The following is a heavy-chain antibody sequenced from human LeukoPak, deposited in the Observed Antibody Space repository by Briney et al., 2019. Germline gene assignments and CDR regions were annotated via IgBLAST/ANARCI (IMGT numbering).Heavy chain of an antibody. Sequence: ASVKVSCKASGYTFTSYYIHWVRQAPGQGLEWMGINNPSGGSTSFAQKFQGRVTMTRDTSTSTAYMELSSLRSEDTAVYYCARTRITMIVGYFDYWGQGTLVTVSS. V-gene: IGHV1-46*01. J-gene: IGHJ4*02. D-gene: IGHD3-22*01. CDR3: ARTRITMIVGYFDY. CDR2: NNPSGGST. CDR1: GYTFTSYY.